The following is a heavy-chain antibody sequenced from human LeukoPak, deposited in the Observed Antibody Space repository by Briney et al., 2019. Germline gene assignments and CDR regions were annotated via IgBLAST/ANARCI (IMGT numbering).Heavy chain of an antibody. Sequence: GESLRLSCVVSGFTFSNAWMSWVRQAPGKGLEWVSAISGSGGSTYYADSVKGRFTISRDNSKNTLYLQMNSLRAEDTAVYYCAKSVVVVAATPYFDYWGQGTLVTVSS. D-gene: IGHD2-15*01. CDR2: ISGSGGST. CDR1: GFTFSNAW. CDR3: AKSVVVVAATPYFDY. J-gene: IGHJ4*02. V-gene: IGHV3-23*01.